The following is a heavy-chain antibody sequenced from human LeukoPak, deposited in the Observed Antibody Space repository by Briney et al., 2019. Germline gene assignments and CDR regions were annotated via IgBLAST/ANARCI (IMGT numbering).Heavy chain of an antibody. V-gene: IGHV1-69*04. CDR1: GGTFSSYA. J-gene: IGHJ4*02. CDR3: ARFTYYYDSSGYPFDY. D-gene: IGHD3-22*01. Sequence: GASVKVSCKASGGTFSSYAISWVRQAPGQGLEWMGRIIPILGIANYAQKFQGRVTITAEKSTSTAYMELSSLRSEDTAVYYCARFTYYYDSSGYPFDYWGQGTLVTVSS. CDR2: IIPILGIA.